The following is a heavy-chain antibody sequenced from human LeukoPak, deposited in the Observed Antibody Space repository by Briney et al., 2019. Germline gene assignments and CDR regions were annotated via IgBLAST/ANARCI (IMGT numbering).Heavy chain of an antibody. V-gene: IGHV5-51*01. Sequence: GESLKISCKGSGYSFTSYWIGWVRQMPGKGLEWMGIIYPGDSDTRYSPSFRGQVTISADKSISTASLQWSSLKASETAMYYCARSLRGAYYYYGMDVWGQGTTVTVSS. CDR1: GYSFTSYW. CDR2: IYPGDSDT. J-gene: IGHJ6*02. D-gene: IGHD3-10*01. CDR3: ARSLRGAYYYYGMDV.